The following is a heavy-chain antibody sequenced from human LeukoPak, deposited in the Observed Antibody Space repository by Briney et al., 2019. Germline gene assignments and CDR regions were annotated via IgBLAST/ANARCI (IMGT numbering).Heavy chain of an antibody. Sequence: SETLSLTCTVSGCSISSSSYYWAWIRQPPGKGLEWIGSIYYSGSTYYNPSLRSRVTISVDTSKNQFSLKLSSVTASDTAVYYCAIRAYSGSYPSYFDYWGQGTLVTVSS. J-gene: IGHJ4*02. D-gene: IGHD1-26*01. V-gene: IGHV4-39*01. CDR1: GCSISSSSYY. CDR3: AIRAYSGSYPSYFDY. CDR2: IYYSGST.